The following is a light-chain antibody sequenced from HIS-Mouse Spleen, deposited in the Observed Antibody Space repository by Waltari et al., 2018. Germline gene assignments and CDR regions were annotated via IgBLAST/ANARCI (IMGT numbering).Light chain of an antibody. J-gene: IGLJ2*01. CDR2: LNSDGSH. CDR1: SGHSSYA. V-gene: IGLV4-69*01. CDR3: QTWGTGILVV. Sequence: QLVLTQSPSASASLGASVKLTCTLSSGHSSYAIASHQPQPEKGPRYLMKLNSDGSHSKGDGIPDRFSGSSSGAERYLTISSLQSEDEADYYCQTWGTGILVVFGGGTKLTVL.